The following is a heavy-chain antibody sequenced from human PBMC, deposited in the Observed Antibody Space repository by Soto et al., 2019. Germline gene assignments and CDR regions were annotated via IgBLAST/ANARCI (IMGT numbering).Heavy chain of an antibody. V-gene: IGHV3-74*01. CDR2: IHSDGSST. D-gene: IGHD1-26*01. CDR3: ARGDRGAFDL. J-gene: IGHJ3*01. CDR1: GFTFSYYW. Sequence: EVQLVESGGGLVQPGESLRLSCAASGFTFSYYWMHWVCQAPGKGLVWVSRIHSDGSSTTYADSVKGRFTISRDNARNTLYLQMNSLRAEDTAVYYCARGDRGAFDLWGQGTVVTVSS.